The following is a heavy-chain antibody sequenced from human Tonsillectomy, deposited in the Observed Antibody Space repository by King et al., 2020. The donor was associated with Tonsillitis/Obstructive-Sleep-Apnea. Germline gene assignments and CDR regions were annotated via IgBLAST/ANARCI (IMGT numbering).Heavy chain of an antibody. D-gene: IGHD2-2*01. CDR1: GYTFTNYY. V-gene: IGHV1-46*01. CDR3: AREVVPAAITSLDYGMDV. J-gene: IGHJ6*02. CDR2: INPSGGRT. Sequence: QLVQSGAEVKKPGASVKVSCKASGYTFTNYYMHWVRQAPGQGLEWMGIINPSGGRTSYAQKFQGRVTMTRDTSTSTVYMELSSLRSEDTAVYYCAREVVPAAITSLDYGMDVWGQGTTVTVFS.